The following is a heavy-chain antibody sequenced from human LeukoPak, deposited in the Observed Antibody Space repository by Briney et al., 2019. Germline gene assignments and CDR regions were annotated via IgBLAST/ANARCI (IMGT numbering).Heavy chain of an antibody. V-gene: IGHV4-39*01. CDR2: IYYSGST. CDR3: ARQPNLRYFDWLPIDY. D-gene: IGHD3-9*01. J-gene: IGHJ4*02. Sequence: SETLSLTCTVSGGSISSSSYYWGWIRQPPGKGLEWIGSIYYSGSTYYNPSLKSRVTISVDTSKNQFSLKLSSVTAADTAVYYCARQPNLRYFDWLPIDYWGQGTLVTVSS. CDR1: GGSISSSSYY.